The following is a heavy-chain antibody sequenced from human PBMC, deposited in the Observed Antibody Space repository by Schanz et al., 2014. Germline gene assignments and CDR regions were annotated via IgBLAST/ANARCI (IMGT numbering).Heavy chain of an antibody. CDR3: ARGQYYYDSSGYLQNDY. J-gene: IGHJ4*02. Sequence: QVQWVQSGADVKKPGTAVKVSCKASEYTFTRHYMHWVRQAPGQGLEWMGIIHSTGGTTSHAQKFQGRVTMTRDTSTSTVYMELSSLRSEDTAVYYCARGQYYYDSSGYLQNDYWGQGTLVTVSS. CDR2: IHSTGGTT. CDR1: EYTFTRHY. V-gene: IGHV1-46*01. D-gene: IGHD3-22*01.